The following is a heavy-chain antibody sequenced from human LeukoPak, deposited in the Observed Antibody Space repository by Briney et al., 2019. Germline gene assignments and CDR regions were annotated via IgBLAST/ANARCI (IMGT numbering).Heavy chain of an antibody. CDR2: ISSSGSTI. CDR3: ARYTSGSYRWFDP. Sequence: GGSLRLSCAASGFTFSSYSMNWVRQAPGKGLEWVSYISSSGSTIYYADSVKGRFTISRDNAKNSLYLQMNSLRAEDTAVYYCARYTSGSYRWFDPWGQGTLVTVSS. CDR1: GFTFSSYS. J-gene: IGHJ5*02. D-gene: IGHD1-26*01. V-gene: IGHV3-48*04.